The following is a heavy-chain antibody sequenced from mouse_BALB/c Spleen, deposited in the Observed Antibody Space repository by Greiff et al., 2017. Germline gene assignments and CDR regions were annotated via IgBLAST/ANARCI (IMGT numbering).Heavy chain of an antibody. CDR3: TRDDGYYVGAMDY. J-gene: IGHJ4*01. CDR1: GFTFSSYT. V-gene: IGHV5-6-4*01. Sequence: EVKLVESGGGLVKPGGSLKLSCAASGFTFSSYTMSWVRQTPEKRLEWVATISSGGSYTYYPDSVKGRFTISRDNAKNTLYLQMSSLKSEDTAMYYCTRDDGYYVGAMDYWGQGTSVTVSS. D-gene: IGHD2-3*01. CDR2: ISSGGSYT.